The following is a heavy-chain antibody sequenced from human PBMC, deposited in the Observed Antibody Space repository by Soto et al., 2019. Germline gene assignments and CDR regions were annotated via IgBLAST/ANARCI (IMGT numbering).Heavy chain of an antibody. CDR2: ISYDGGNK. CDR1: GFTFSSYA. Sequence: PGGSLRLSCAASGFTFSSYAMHWVRQAPGKGLEWVAVISYDGGNKYYADSVKGRFTISRDNSKNTLYLQMNSLRAEDTAVYYCARDPGGGQLWLLTSLDYWGQGTLVTVSS. CDR3: ARDPGGGQLWLLTSLDY. J-gene: IGHJ4*02. D-gene: IGHD5-18*01. V-gene: IGHV3-30-3*01.